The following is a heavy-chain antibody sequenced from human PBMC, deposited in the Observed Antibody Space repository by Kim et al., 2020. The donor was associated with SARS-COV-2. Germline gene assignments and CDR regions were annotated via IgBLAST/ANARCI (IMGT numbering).Heavy chain of an antibody. D-gene: IGHD2-15*01. CDR2: IYPGDSDT. Sequence: GESLKISCKGSGYSFTSYWICWVRQMPGKGLEWMGIIYPGDSDTRYSPSFQGQVTISSDKSISTAYLQWSSLKASDTAMYYCARLTPKYCSGGSCYSREFDYWGQGTLVTVSS. CDR3: ARLTPKYCSGGSCYSREFDY. J-gene: IGHJ4*02. V-gene: IGHV5-51*01. CDR1: GYSFTSYW.